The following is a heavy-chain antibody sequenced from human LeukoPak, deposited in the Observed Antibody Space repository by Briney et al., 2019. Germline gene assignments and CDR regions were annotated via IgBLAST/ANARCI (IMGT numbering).Heavy chain of an antibody. CDR3: ARDTGNHPNNWLDP. D-gene: IGHD1-14*01. V-gene: IGHV3-33*01. Sequence: GGYLRLSCEASGFSLSSHAMQWVRQAPGKGLEWGALIWYDGSNTYYADSVQGRFTISRDNSKNTLYLQMNSLRAEDTAIYYCARDTGNHPNNWLDPWGQGTLVTVSS. CDR1: GFSLSSHA. CDR2: IWYDGSNT. J-gene: IGHJ5*02.